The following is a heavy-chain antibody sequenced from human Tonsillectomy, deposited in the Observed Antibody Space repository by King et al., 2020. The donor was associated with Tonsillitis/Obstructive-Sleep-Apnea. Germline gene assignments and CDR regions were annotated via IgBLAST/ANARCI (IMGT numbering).Heavy chain of an antibody. J-gene: IGHJ3*02. CDR1: GGSISSPSYW. CDR3: ARQVGSGLWALDI. CDR2: RHYSGST. Sequence: QLQESGPGLVKPSETLSLTCTVSGGSISSPSYWWGWIRQPPGEALDWIGSRHYSGSTYYNPSLKSLFTMSVDTSKNPFSLWLGSVTAADTAVYHCARQVGSGLWALDIWGQGTMVTVSS. D-gene: IGHD3/OR15-3a*01. V-gene: IGHV4-39*01.